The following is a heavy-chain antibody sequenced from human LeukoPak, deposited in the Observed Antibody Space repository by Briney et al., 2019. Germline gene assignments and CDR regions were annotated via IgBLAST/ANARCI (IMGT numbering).Heavy chain of an antibody. CDR3: AKTYGSGTNYDNWFDP. Sequence: GGSLRLSCAATGFTFSSYAMSWVRQAPGKGLEWVSAISGSGGSTYYADSVKGRFTISRDNSKNTLYLQMNSLRAEDTAVYYCAKTYGSGTNYDNWFDPWGQGTLVTVSS. J-gene: IGHJ5*02. V-gene: IGHV3-23*01. D-gene: IGHD3-10*01. CDR2: ISGSGGST. CDR1: GFTFSSYA.